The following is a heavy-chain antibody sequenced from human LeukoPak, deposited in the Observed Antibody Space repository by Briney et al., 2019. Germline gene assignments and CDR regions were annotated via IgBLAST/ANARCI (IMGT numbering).Heavy chain of an antibody. CDR2: FDPEDGET. Sequence: ASVKVSCKVSGYTLTELSMHWVRQAPGKGLEWMGGFDPEDGETIYAQKFQGRVTMTEDTSTDTAYTELSSLRSEDTAVYYCATDRGRFGEFERGNWGQGTLVTVSS. CDR3: ATDRGRFGEFERGN. V-gene: IGHV1-24*01. CDR1: GYTLTELS. D-gene: IGHD3-10*01. J-gene: IGHJ4*02.